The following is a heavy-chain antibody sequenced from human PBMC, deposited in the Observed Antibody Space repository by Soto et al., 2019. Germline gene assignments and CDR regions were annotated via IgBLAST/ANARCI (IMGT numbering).Heavy chain of an antibody. Sequence: SVKVSCKASGYTFTGYYVHWVRQAPGQGLEWMGWINPNSGDTYLAQRFQGRVTMNRDTSIGTAYMELRGLTSDDTAEYYCAKGGAIVAAGTRVYLYNAMDVWGQGTTVTVSS. D-gene: IGHD1-26*01. CDR1: GYTFTGYY. V-gene: IGHV1-2*02. CDR2: INPNSGDT. CDR3: AKGGAIVAAGTRVYLYNAMDV. J-gene: IGHJ6*02.